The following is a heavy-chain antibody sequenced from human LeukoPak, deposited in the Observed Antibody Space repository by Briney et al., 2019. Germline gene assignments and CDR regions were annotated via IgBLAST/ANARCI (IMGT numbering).Heavy chain of an antibody. CDR2: ISSSSSYI. V-gene: IGHV3-21*01. CDR3: ARDATVVPPYYYMDV. Sequence: GGSLRLSCAASGFTFSSYSMNWVRQAPGKGLEWVSSISSSSSYIYYADSVKGRFTISRDNAKNSLYLQMNSLRAEDTAVYYCARDATVVPPYYYMDVWGKGTTVTISS. CDR1: GFTFSSYS. J-gene: IGHJ6*03. D-gene: IGHD2-2*01.